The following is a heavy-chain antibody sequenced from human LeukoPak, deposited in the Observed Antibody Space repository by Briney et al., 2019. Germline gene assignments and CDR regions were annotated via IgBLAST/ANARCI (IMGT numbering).Heavy chain of an antibody. Sequence: GASVKVSCKASGGTFSSYAISWVRQAPGPGLEWMGGIFPIFGTANYAQKFQGRVTITADESTSTAYMELSSLRSEDTAVYYCAREFYDILTGYYHRFDYWGQGTLVTVSS. V-gene: IGHV1-69*13. CDR2: IFPIFGTA. CDR3: AREFYDILTGYYHRFDY. J-gene: IGHJ4*02. D-gene: IGHD3-9*01. CDR1: GGTFSSYA.